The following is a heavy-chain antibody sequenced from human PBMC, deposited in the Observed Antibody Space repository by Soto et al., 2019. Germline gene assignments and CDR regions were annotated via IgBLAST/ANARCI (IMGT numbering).Heavy chain of an antibody. D-gene: IGHD2-15*01. CDR2: ISYDGSNK. Sequence: QVQLVESGGGVVQPGRSLRLSCAASGFTFSSYAMHWVRQAPGKGLEWVAVISYDGSNKYYADSVKGRFTISRDNSKNTLYLQMNSPRAEDTAVYDCARDAGDGGNRKACDYWGQGTLVTVSS. V-gene: IGHV3-30-3*01. CDR1: GFTFSSYA. J-gene: IGHJ4*02. CDR3: ARDAGDGGNRKACDY.